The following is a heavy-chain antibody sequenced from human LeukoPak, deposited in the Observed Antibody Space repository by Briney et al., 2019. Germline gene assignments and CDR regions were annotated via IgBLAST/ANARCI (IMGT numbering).Heavy chain of an antibody. CDR3: ARGSTMVRGVFDY. Sequence: ASVKVSCKASGYTFTSYDINWVRQATGQGLEWMGWMNPNSGNTGYAQKFQGRVTMSRNTSISTAYMELSSLRSEDTAVYYCARGSTMVRGVFDYWGQGTLVTVSS. CDR2: MNPNSGNT. CDR1: GYTFTSYD. D-gene: IGHD3-10*01. J-gene: IGHJ4*02. V-gene: IGHV1-8*01.